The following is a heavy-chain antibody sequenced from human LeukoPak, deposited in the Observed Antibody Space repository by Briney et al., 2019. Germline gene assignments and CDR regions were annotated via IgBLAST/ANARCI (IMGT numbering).Heavy chain of an antibody. J-gene: IGHJ3*02. V-gene: IGHV4-30-2*01. D-gene: IGHD2-2*01. CDR1: GGSISSGGYS. Sequence: SQTLSLTCAVSGGSISSGGYSWSWIRQPPGKGLEWIGYIYHSGSTYYNPSLKSRVTISVDRSNNQFSLKLSSVTAADTAVYYCPTLNYAMNAFDIWGQGTMVTVSS. CDR2: IYHSGST. CDR3: PTLNYAMNAFDI.